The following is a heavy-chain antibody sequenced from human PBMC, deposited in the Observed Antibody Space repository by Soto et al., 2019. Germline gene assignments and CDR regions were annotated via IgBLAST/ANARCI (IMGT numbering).Heavy chain of an antibody. CDR1: GVSITSSY. J-gene: IGHJ3*02. CDR2: VFYSGST. V-gene: IGHV4-59*01. Sequence: SETLSLTCTVSGVSITSSYWSWIRQSPGERLEWIGFVFYSGSTNYNPSLKSRVTISVDTSRNQLSLKLKSVTAADTAVYYCARGYYDSRGQSNTFDIWGQGTMVTVS. CDR3: ARGYYDSRGQSNTFDI. D-gene: IGHD3-22*01.